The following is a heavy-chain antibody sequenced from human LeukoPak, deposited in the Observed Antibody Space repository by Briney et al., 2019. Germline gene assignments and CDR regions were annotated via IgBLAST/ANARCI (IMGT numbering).Heavy chain of an antibody. Sequence: GASVKASCKASGYTFTGYYMHWVRQAPGQGLEWMGWINPNSGGTNYAQKFQGWVTMTRDTSLSTAYMELSRLRSDDTAVYYCARGTNSAFDYWGQGTLVTVSS. V-gene: IGHV1-2*04. D-gene: IGHD3-16*01. CDR1: GYTFTGYY. CDR3: ARGTNSAFDY. CDR2: INPNSGGT. J-gene: IGHJ4*02.